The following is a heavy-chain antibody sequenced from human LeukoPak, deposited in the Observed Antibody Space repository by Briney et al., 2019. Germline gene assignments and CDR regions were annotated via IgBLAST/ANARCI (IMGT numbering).Heavy chain of an antibody. J-gene: IGHJ4*02. Sequence: ASVKVSCKASGYTFTSYGISWVRQAPGQGLEWMGWISAYNGNTNYAQKLQGRVTMTTDTSTSTAYMELRSLRSDDTAVYYCARDLPVGWLRFDRELDYWGQGTLVTVSS. CDR2: ISAYNGNT. CDR3: ARDLPVGWLRFDRELDY. V-gene: IGHV1-18*01. CDR1: GYTFTSYG. D-gene: IGHD5-12*01.